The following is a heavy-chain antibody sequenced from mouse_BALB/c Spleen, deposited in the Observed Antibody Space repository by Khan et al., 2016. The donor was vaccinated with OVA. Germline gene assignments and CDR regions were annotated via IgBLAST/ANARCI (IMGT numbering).Heavy chain of an antibody. Sequence: VQLKQSGAELVKPGASVKLSCTASGFNIKDTFIHWVKQRPEQGLEWIGRIDPANGNTKYDPKFQGKATMTADTSSNTAYLQLSSLTSEDTAVYYCVTGNGIDYGHYWFAYWGQGTLITVSA. D-gene: IGHD2-1*01. J-gene: IGHJ3*01. CDR3: VTGNGIDYGHYWFAY. CDR1: GFNIKDTF. CDR2: IDPANGNT. V-gene: IGHV14-3*02.